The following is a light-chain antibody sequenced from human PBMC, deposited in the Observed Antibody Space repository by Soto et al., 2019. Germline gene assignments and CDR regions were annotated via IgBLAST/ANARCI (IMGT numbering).Light chain of an antibody. CDR2: KVS. J-gene: IGKJ2*01. Sequence: VVMTQSPLSLAVTLGQTASISCRSSQSLVSSDGLTYFNWFHQRPGQSPRRLIYKVSNRDSGVPERFTGSGSGTDFTLTISRVEAEDVGIYYCMQGSHWATFGQGTKLEIK. V-gene: IGKV2-30*01. CDR3: MQGSHWAT. CDR1: QSLVSSDGLTY.